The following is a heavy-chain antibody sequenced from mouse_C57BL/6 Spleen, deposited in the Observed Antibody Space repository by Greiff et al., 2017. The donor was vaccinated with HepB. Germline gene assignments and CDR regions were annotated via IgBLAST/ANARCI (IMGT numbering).Heavy chain of an antibody. CDR1: GYTFTSYW. V-gene: IGHV1-61*01. Sequence: VQLQQPGAELVRPGSSVKLSCKASGYTFTSYWMDWVKQRPGQGLEWIGNIYPSDSETHYNQKFKDKATLTVDKSSSTAYMQLSSLTSEDSAVYYCAREGLITTVGSPYYFDYWGQGTTLTVSS. CDR2: IYPSDSET. D-gene: IGHD1-1*01. J-gene: IGHJ2*01. CDR3: AREGLITTVGSPYYFDY.